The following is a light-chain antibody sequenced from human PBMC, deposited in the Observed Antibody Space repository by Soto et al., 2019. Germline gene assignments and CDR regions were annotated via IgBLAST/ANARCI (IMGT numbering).Light chain of an antibody. Sequence: DIQMTQSPSSLSASVGDRVTISCRASQSIRNXVSWYQQKPGTAPKLLIRAASTLQSGVPSXFSGSGSGTDFTLTISSLQIEDFATYFCQQTGSTPQTFDQGTNVEI. V-gene: IGKV1-39*01. CDR2: AAS. CDR3: QQTGSTPQT. CDR1: QSIRNX. J-gene: IGKJ1*01.